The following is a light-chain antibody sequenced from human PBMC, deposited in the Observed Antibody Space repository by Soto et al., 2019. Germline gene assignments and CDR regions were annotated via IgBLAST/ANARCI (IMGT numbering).Light chain of an antibody. CDR2: DVS. V-gene: IGLV2-11*01. CDR3: CSYAGSYTV. CDR1: SSDVGGYNY. Sequence: QSALTQPHSVSGSPGQSVTISCTGTSSDVGGYNYVSWYQQHPGKAPKLMIYDVSKRPSGVPDRFSGSNSGNTASLTISGLQAEDEADYYCCSYAGSYTVFGGGTKLTVL. J-gene: IGLJ3*02.